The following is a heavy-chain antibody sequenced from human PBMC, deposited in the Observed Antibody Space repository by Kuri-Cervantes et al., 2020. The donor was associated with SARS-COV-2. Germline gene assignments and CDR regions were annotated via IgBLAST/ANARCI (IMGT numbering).Heavy chain of an antibody. V-gene: IGHV1-46*01. D-gene: IGHD6-13*01. CDR3: ARGGIAAAGSYYYYYYMDV. J-gene: IGHJ6*03. CDR1: GYTFTSYY. CDR2: INPSGGST. Sequence: ASVKVSCKASGYTFTSYYMHWVRQAPGQGLEWMGIINPSGGSTSYAQKFQGRVTMTRDTSTSTVYMELSSLRSEDTAVYYCARGGIAAAGSYYYYYYMDVWGKGTAVTVSS.